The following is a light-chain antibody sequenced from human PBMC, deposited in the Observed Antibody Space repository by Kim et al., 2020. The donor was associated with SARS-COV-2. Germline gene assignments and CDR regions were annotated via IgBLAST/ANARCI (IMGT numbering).Light chain of an antibody. J-gene: IGKJ2*03. V-gene: IGKV1-39*01. CDR2: GAS. Sequence: DIEMTQSPSALSASVGDRVTITCRATQSVSINLNWYQQRPGKAPRLLIYGASTLQSGVPSRFSGSGSGTGFTLTISSLQPEDFAIYYCQQTFSTQYSVGQGPKLEI. CDR1: QSVSIN. CDR3: QQTFSTQYS.